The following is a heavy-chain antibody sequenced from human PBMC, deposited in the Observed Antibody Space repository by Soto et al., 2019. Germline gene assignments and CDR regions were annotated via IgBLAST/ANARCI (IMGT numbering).Heavy chain of an antibody. CDR1: GFSFSTFP. Sequence: EVQLLESGGALVQPGGSLRLSCAASGFSFSTFPMIWVRQAPGKGLEWVSAISGSGGGVYFADSVKGRFTISRDNSKNTLFLQMNSLRAEDTAVYFCARAPDYYYFYMDVWCKGTTVIVSS. V-gene: IGHV3-23*01. J-gene: IGHJ6*03. CDR2: ISGSGGGV. CDR3: ARAPDYYYFYMDV.